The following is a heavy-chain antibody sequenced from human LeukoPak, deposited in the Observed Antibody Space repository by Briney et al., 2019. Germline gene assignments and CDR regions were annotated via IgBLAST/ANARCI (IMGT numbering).Heavy chain of an antibody. J-gene: IGHJ4*02. D-gene: IGHD3-3*01. CDR2: INPNSGGT. CDR3: ARVPDFWSGYYGGEYYFDC. CDR1: GYTFTGYY. V-gene: IGHV1-2*02. Sequence: EASVKVSRKASGYTFTGYYMHWVRQAPGQGLEWMGWINPNSGGTNYAQKFQGRVTMTRDTSISTAYMELSRLRSDDTAVYYRARVPDFWSGYYGGEYYFDCWGQGTLVTVSS.